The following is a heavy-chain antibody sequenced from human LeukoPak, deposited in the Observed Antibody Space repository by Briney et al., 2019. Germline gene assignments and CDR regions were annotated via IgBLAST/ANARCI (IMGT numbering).Heavy chain of an antibody. CDR3: ARAVGYSYGLLDY. J-gene: IGHJ4*02. V-gene: IGHV4-30-2*01. CDR2: IYHSGST. Sequence: SQTLSLTCTVSGGSISSGGYYWSWIRQPPGKGQEWIGYIYHSGSTYYNPSLKSRVTISVDRSKNQFSLKLSSVTAADTAVYYCARAVGYSYGLLDYWGQGTLVTVSS. CDR1: GGSISSGGYY. D-gene: IGHD5-18*01.